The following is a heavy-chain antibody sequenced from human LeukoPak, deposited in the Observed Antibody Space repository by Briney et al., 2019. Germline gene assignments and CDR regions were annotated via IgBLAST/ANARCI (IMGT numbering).Heavy chain of an antibody. CDR3: ARLTLAVAGSYGMDV. D-gene: IGHD6-19*01. CDR2: IYYSGST. Sequence: SETLSPTCTVSGGSISSSSYYWGWIRQPPGKGLEWIGSIYYSGSTYYNPSLKSRVTISVDTSKNQFSLKLSSVTAADTAVYYCARLTLAVAGSYGMDVWGQGTTVTVSS. V-gene: IGHV4-39*01. CDR1: GGSISSSSYY. J-gene: IGHJ6*02.